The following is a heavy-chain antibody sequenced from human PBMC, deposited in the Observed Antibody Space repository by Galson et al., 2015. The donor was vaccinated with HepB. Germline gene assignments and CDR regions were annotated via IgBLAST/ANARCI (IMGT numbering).Heavy chain of an antibody. D-gene: IGHD3-10*01. Sequence: CAISGDSVSSNSAAWNWIRQSPSRGLEWLGRTYYRSKWYNDYAVSVKSRITINPDTSKNQFSLQLNSVTPEDTAVYYCAREVAVLLWFGELLSGAFDIWGQGTMVTVSS. CDR1: GDSVSSNSAA. CDR2: TYYRSKWYN. CDR3: AREVAVLLWFGELLSGAFDI. J-gene: IGHJ3*02. V-gene: IGHV6-1*01.